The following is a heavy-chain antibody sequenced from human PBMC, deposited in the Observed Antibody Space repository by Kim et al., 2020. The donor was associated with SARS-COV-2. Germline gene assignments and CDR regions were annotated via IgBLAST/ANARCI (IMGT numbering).Heavy chain of an antibody. CDR3: AGEATFDTWFDP. V-gene: IGHV1-46*01. Sequence: YAQKFKGRVTVTRDASTRTVYLELSSLTFEDTAVYFCAGEATFDTWFDPWGQGTLVTVSS. J-gene: IGHJ5*02. D-gene: IGHD1-26*01.